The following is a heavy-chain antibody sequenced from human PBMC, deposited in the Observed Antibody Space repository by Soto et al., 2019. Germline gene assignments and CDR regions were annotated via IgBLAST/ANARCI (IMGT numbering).Heavy chain of an antibody. CDR1: GFTFSNYA. V-gene: IGHV3-23*01. J-gene: IGHJ4*02. CDR2: TSGSGGST. D-gene: IGHD6-13*01. Sequence: EVQLLESGGGLVQPGGSLRLSCAASGFTFSNYAVTWVRQAPGKGLEWVSTTSGSGGSTYYADSVKGRFTISRDNSKNTLYLQMNSLRAEDTAVYYCAKDKGSSWYEIDYWGQGTLVTVSS. CDR3: AKDKGSSWYEIDY.